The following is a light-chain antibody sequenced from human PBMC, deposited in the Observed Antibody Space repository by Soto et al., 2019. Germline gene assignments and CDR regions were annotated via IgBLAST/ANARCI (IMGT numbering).Light chain of an antibody. CDR2: AAS. J-gene: IGKJ4*01. CDR3: QKYNSAPLT. Sequence: DIQMTQSPSSLSASVGDRVTITCRASQDISNYLAWYQQKPGKVPKLLIYAASTLQSGVPSRFSGSGSGTDFTLTISSLQPEDIATCYCQKYNSAPLTFGGGTKVEIK. CDR1: QDISNY. V-gene: IGKV1-27*01.